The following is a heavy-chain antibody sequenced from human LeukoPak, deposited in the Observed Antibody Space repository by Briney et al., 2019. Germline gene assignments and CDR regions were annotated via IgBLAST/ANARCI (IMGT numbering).Heavy chain of an antibody. CDR2: ISRSSSHI. J-gene: IGHJ6*03. V-gene: IGHV3-21*06. CDR3: ARDAQWLVPEGYYYYMDV. Sequence: GGSLRLSCAGSGFAFSRYSMNWFRQAPGKGLERVSSISRSSSHIFYADSVKGRFTISRDNAKNSLYLQMNSLRAGDTGVYYCARDAQWLVPEGYYYYMDVWGKGITVTVAS. CDR1: GFAFSRYS. D-gene: IGHD6-19*01.